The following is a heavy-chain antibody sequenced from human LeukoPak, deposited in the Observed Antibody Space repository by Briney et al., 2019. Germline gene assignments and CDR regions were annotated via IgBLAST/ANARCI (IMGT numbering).Heavy chain of an antibody. Sequence: SETLSLTCTVSGDSLNTYYWTWIRQTPGKELEWIGFVASSGTSNYNPSLKSRVSISIDTSKNQFSLALTSVTPADTAIYYCARVVRRVVTSNWFDPWGQGTLVSASS. CDR1: GDSLNTYY. CDR2: VASSGTS. CDR3: ARVVRRVVTSNWFDP. D-gene: IGHD2-21*02. J-gene: IGHJ5*02. V-gene: IGHV4-59*01.